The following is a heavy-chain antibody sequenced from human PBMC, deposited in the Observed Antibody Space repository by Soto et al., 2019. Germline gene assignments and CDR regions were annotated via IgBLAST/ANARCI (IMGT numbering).Heavy chain of an antibody. J-gene: IGHJ4*02. CDR2: IYYSGST. CDR1: GGSVSSGSYY. D-gene: IGHD3-22*01. V-gene: IGHV4-61*01. Sequence: ASETLSLTCTVSGGSVSSGSYYWSWIRQPPGKGLEWIGYIYYSGSTNYNPSLKSRVTISVDTSKNQFSLKLSSVTAADTAVYYCARSGSGYYYVNYWGQGTLVTVSS. CDR3: ARSGSGYYYVNY.